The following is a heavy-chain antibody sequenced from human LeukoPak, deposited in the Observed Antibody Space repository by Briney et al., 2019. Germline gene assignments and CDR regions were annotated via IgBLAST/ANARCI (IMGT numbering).Heavy chain of an antibody. J-gene: IGHJ4*02. CDR3: ARVSDTAMVIDY. CDR2: INHSGST. V-gene: IGHV4-61*01. Sequence: SETLSLTCTVSGGSVSSGSYYWSWIRQPPGKGLEWIGEINHSGSTNYNPSLKSRVTISVDTSKNQFSLKLSSVTAADTAVYYCARVSDTAMVIDYWGQGTLVTVSS. D-gene: IGHD5-18*01. CDR1: GGSVSSGSYY.